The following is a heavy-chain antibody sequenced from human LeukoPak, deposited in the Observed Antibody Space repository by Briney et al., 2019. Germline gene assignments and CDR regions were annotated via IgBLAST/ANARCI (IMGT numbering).Heavy chain of an antibody. J-gene: IGHJ4*02. Sequence: PGGSLRLSCAASGFTFSDYSMTWIRQAPGEGLEWVSYISGTSSYTNYADSVKGRFTISRDNAKNSLYLQMNSLRAEDTAVYYCARGRRYFDYWGQGTLVTVSS. V-gene: IGHV3-11*05. CDR3: ARGRRYFDY. CDR1: GFTFSDYS. CDR2: ISGTSSYT.